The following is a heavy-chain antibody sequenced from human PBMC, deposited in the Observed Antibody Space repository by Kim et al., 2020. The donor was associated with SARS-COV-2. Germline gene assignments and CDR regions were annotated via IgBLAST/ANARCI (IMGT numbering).Heavy chain of an antibody. V-gene: IGHV1-18*04. CDR3: ARDGELVGGYDKVGATGAHFDY. CDR2: ISAYNGNT. CDR1: GYTFTSYG. Sequence: ASVKVSCKASGYTFTSYGISWVRQAPGQGLEWMGWISAYNGNTNYAQKLQGRVTMTTDTSTSTAYMELRSLRSDDTAVYYCARDGELVGGYDKVGATGAHFDYWGQGTLVTVSS. D-gene: IGHD1-26*01. J-gene: IGHJ4*02.